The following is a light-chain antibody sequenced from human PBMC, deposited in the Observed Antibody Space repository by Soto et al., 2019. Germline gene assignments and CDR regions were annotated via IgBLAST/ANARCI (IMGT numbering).Light chain of an antibody. CDR3: LQHNNYPPT. Sequence: DIQMTQPPSSLSASVGDRVTITCRASQDIRIDLGWFQQKPGKAPKRLIYAASSLQSGVPSRFSGSGSGTEFTLTISSLQPEDFATYYCLQHNNYPPTFGQGTKVEI. V-gene: IGKV1-17*01. CDR1: QDIRID. J-gene: IGKJ1*01. CDR2: AAS.